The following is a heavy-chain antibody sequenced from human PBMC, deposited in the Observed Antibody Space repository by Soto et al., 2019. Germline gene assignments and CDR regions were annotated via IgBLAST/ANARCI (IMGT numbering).Heavy chain of an antibody. CDR3: ARESGNSGWHYFDY. Sequence: ASVKVSCKTSGYSFTNNHMHWVRQAPGQGPEWMGIIKPSGGSTNNAQKFQGRVTMSSDTSTTTVYMELSSLRSDDTAVYYRARESGNSGWHYFDYWGQGTPVTVSS. V-gene: IGHV1-46*01. CDR2: IKPSGGST. CDR1: GYSFTNNH. J-gene: IGHJ4*02. D-gene: IGHD6-19*01.